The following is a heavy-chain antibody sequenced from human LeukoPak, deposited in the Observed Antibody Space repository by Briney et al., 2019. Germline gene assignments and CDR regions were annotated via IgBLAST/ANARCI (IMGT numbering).Heavy chain of an antibody. Sequence: PGGSLRLSCAASGFTFSSYAMHWVRQAPGKGLEWVAVISYDGSNRYYADSVKGRFTISRDNSKNTLYLQMNSLRAEDTAVYYCAQNGIAVAPFQHWGQGTLVTVSS. V-gene: IGHV3-30-3*01. CDR1: GFTFSSYA. D-gene: IGHD6-19*01. CDR3: AQNGIAVAPFQH. J-gene: IGHJ1*01. CDR2: ISYDGSNR.